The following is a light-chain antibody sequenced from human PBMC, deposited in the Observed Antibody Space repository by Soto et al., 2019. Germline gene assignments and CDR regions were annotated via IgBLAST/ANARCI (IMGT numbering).Light chain of an antibody. CDR1: SSDVDDNNY. V-gene: IGLV2-8*01. CDR2: EVS. J-gene: IGLJ1*01. Sequence: QSVLTQPPSASGSPGQSVTISCTGTSSDVDDNNYVSWYQQHPGKAPKLMIYEVSKRPSGVPDRFSGSKSGNTASLTVSGLQAEDEADYYCSSYAGSNNTYVFGTGTKSPS. CDR3: SSYAGSNNTYV.